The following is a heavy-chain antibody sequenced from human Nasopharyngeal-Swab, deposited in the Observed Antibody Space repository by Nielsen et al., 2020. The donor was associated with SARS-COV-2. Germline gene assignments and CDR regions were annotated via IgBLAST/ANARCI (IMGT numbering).Heavy chain of an antibody. J-gene: IGHJ5*02. D-gene: IGHD2-2*01. CDR1: GFTFSSYD. CDR2: IGTAGDT. V-gene: IGHV3-13*04. Sequence: GESLKISCAASGFTFSSYDMHWVRQATGKGPEWVSAIGTAGDTYYPGSVKGRFTISRENAKNSLYLQMNSLRAGDTAVYYCARARPDIVVVPAALLFDPWGQGTLVTVSS. CDR3: ARARPDIVVVPAALLFDP.